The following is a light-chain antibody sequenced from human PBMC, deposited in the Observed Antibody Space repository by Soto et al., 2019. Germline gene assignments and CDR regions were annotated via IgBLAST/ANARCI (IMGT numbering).Light chain of an antibody. CDR3: QQGHSAPLT. CDR1: QTISRN. Sequence: DIQMTQSPSSLSASVGDRVTITCRASQTISRNLNWYQQKPGKAPDLLIFAASNLQSGVPSRFSGSGSGADFTLTISSLQHEDFATYYCQQGHSAPLTFGGGTKVEIK. CDR2: AAS. V-gene: IGKV1-39*01. J-gene: IGKJ4*01.